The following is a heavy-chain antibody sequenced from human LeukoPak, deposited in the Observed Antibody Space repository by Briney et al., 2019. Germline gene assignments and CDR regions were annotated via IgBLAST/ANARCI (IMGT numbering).Heavy chain of an antibody. V-gene: IGHV4-59*12. CDR1: GGSTSSSY. J-gene: IGHJ3*02. CDR2: ISYSGRT. D-gene: IGHD3-10*01. Sequence: NSSETLSLTCTVSGGSTSSSYWSWIRQPPGKGLEWIGYISYSGRTNYNPSLKSRVTISVDTSKNQFSLKLSSVTAADTAVYYCAIEYGSGSYSPGAFDIWGQGTMVTVSS. CDR3: AIEYGSGSYSPGAFDI.